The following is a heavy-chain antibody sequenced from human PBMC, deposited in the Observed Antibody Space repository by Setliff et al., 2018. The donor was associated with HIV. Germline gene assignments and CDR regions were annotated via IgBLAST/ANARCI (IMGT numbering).Heavy chain of an antibody. J-gene: IGHJ1*01. V-gene: IGHV3-7*03. CDR1: GFSFGNFG. CDR3: ARWRWQQSEFGL. Sequence: GESLKISCVASGFSFGNFGMHWVRQAPGKGLEWVANINQAGSLRHYVDSVKGRFTNSKDNAKNSLYLQMDNLRAEDTAVYYCARWRWQQSEFGLWGPGTRVTVSS. D-gene: IGHD3-16*01. CDR2: INQAGSLR.